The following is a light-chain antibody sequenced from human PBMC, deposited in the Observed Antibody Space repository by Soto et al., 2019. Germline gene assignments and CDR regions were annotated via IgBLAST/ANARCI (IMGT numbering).Light chain of an antibody. CDR1: SNDVGRYNL. CDR3: CAYAGSDTVV. Sequence: QSVLTQPASVSGSPEQSITISCTGTSNDVGRYNLVSWYQQHPGKAPKVMIYEATKRPSGVSNRFSGSKSGNTASLTISGLQAEDEADYYCCAYAGSDTVVFGGGTKLTVL. CDR2: EAT. J-gene: IGLJ3*02. V-gene: IGLV2-23*01.